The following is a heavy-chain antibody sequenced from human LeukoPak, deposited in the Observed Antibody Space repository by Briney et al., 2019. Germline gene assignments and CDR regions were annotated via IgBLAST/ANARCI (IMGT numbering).Heavy chain of an antibody. Sequence: GGSLRLSCAPSGFIVSANYMSWVRQAPGKGLEWVSVTYTDGTTYYADSVKGRFTISRDNSKNTLSLQMNSLRAEDTAIYYCAREPDIVAAATVYYYMDVWGKGTTVIVSS. V-gene: IGHV3-53*01. D-gene: IGHD6-13*01. CDR1: GFIVSANY. CDR3: AREPDIVAAATVYYYMDV. J-gene: IGHJ6*03. CDR2: TYTDGTT.